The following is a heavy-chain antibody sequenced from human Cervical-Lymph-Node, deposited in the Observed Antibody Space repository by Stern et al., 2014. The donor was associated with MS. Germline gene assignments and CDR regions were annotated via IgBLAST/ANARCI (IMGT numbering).Heavy chain of an antibody. V-gene: IGHV2-26*03. CDR3: ARIPYCTNGVCSLWDYFFDL. CDR2: VFSHDEK. J-gene: IGHJ4*02. Sequence: QVTLKESGPVLVKPTETVTLTCTISGLSLSNARMGVTWIRQPPGKALEWLVHVFSHDEKSYNTSLESRLTISQDTSQSQVVLTMTNMEPVDTATYYCARIPYCTNGVCSLWDYFFDLWGQGILVTVSS. CDR1: GLSLSNARMG. D-gene: IGHD2-8*01.